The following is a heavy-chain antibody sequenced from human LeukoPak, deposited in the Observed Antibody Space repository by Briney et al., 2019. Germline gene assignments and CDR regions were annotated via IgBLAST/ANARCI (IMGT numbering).Heavy chain of an antibody. D-gene: IGHD6-13*01. CDR1: GFTFSSYS. J-gene: IGHJ4*02. CDR2: ISSSSSYI. V-gene: IGHV3-21*01. Sequence: GGSLRLSCAASGFTFSSYSMSWVRQAPGKGLEWVSSISSSSSYIYYADSVKGRFTISRDNAKNSLYLQMNSLRAEDTAVYYCARDRSSSWYGGKRIDYWGQGTLVTVSS. CDR3: ARDRSSSWYGGKRIDY.